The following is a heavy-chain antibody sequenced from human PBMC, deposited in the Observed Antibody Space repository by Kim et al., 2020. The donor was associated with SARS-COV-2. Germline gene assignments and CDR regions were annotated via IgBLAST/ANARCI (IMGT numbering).Heavy chain of an antibody. Sequence: SETLSLTCTVSGGSISSYYWSWIRQPPGKGLEWIGYIYYSESTNYDPSLKSRVTISVDTCKNQFPLQLSSVTAADTAVYFCARDIYIYGIDYWGQRTLVTVSS. CDR2: IYYSEST. J-gene: IGHJ4*02. CDR3: ARDIYIYGIDY. CDR1: GGSISSYY. D-gene: IGHD5-18*01. V-gene: IGHV4-59*01.